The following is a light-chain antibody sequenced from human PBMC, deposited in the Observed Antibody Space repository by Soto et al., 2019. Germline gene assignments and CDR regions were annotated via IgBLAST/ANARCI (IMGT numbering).Light chain of an antibody. Sequence: DIQLTQSPSFLYASVGERATITCRASQGISTYLAWYQQRPGKAPKLLIYDASTLQSGVPSRFSGSRSGTEFTHTISSLQPEDFATYYCQQLNGSVALTFGGGTKVDIK. CDR1: QGISTY. J-gene: IGKJ4*01. CDR3: QQLNGSVALT. CDR2: DAS. V-gene: IGKV1-9*01.